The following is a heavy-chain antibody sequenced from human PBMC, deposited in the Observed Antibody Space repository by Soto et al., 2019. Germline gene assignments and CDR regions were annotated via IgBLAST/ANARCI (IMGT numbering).Heavy chain of an antibody. Sequence: KQSQTLSLTCAISGDSVSSNSAAWNWIRQSPSRGLEWLGRTYYRSKWYNDYAVSVKSRITINPDTSKNQFSLQLNSVTPEDTAVYYCARGSYYDSSGFHFTSGSMDVWGQGTTVTVSS. CDR2: TYYRSKWYN. CDR3: ARGSYYDSSGFHFTSGSMDV. J-gene: IGHJ6*02. D-gene: IGHD3-22*01. V-gene: IGHV6-1*01. CDR1: GDSVSSNSAA.